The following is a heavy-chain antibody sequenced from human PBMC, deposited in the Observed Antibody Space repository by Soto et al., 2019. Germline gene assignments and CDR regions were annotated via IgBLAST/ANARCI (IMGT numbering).Heavy chain of an antibody. J-gene: IGHJ6*03. CDR2: ISGSGGST. CDR1: GFTFSSYA. CDR3: AKSPLIPMVPEGYYYYMDV. D-gene: IGHD3-10*01. Sequence: GGSLRLSCAASGFTFSSYAMSWVRQAPGKGLEWVSAISGSGGSTYYADSVKGRFTISRDNSKNTLYLQMNSLRAEDTAVYYCAKSPLIPMVPEGYYYYMDVWGKGTTVTVSS. V-gene: IGHV3-23*01.